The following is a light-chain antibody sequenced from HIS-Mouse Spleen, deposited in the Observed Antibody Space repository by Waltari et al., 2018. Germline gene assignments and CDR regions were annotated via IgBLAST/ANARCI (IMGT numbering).Light chain of an antibody. CDR1: QSVSSSY. Sequence: EIVLTQSPGTLSLSPGERATLSCRASQSVSSSYLAWYQQKPGPAPRLRIDGASSRATGIPDRFSGSGSGTDFTLTISRLEPEDFAVYYCQQYGSSLTWTFGQGTKVEIK. J-gene: IGKJ1*01. CDR2: GAS. CDR3: QQYGSSLTWT. V-gene: IGKV3-20*01.